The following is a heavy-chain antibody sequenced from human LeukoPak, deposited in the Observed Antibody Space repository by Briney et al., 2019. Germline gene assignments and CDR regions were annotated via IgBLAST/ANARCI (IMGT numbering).Heavy chain of an antibody. V-gene: IGHV4-4*09. CDR3: ARAYQDYGDYYFDY. CDR1: GGSISSYY. J-gene: IGHJ4*02. CDR2: IYTSRST. D-gene: IGHD4-17*01. Sequence: SETLSLTCTVSGGSISSYYWSWIRQPPGKGLEWIGYIYTSRSTNYNPSLKSRVTISVDTSKNQFSLKLSSVTAADTAVYYCARAYQDYGDYYFDYWGQGTLVTVSS.